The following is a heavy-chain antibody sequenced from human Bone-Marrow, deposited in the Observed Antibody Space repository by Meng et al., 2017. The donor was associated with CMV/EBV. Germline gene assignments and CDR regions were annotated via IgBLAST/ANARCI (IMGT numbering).Heavy chain of an antibody. V-gene: IGHV1-8*03. CDR3: ARGRIPAAAHYYYYHGMDV. J-gene: IGHJ6*02. D-gene: IGHD2-2*01. CDR1: GYTFTNYD. Sequence: ASVKVSCKASGYTFTNYDINWLRQASGQGLEWMGWMNPDSGNTGSAQKFQGRLTIMRNTALNTTYMELTSLRSEDTAIYFCARGRIPAAAHYYYYHGMDVWGQGTTVTVSS. CDR2: MNPDSGNT.